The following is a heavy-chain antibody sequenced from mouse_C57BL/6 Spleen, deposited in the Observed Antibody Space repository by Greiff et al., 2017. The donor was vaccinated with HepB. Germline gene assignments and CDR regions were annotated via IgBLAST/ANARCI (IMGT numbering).Heavy chain of an antibody. CDR3: ARGATGRIYAMDY. V-gene: IGHV5-16*01. D-gene: IGHD3-1*01. CDR1: GFTFSDYY. CDR2: INYDGSST. Sequence: EVMLVESEGGLVQPGSSMKLSCTASGFTFSDYYMAWVRQVPEKGLEWVANINYDGSSTYYLDSLKSRFIISRDNAKNILYLQMSSLKSEDTATYYCARGATGRIYAMDYWGQGTSVTVSS. J-gene: IGHJ4*01.